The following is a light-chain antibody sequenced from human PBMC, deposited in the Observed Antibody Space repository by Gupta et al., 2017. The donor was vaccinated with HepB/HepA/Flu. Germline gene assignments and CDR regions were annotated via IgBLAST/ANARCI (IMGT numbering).Light chain of an antibody. J-gene: IGKJ3*01. CDR2: GAS. CDR3: QQYNSVPLT. Sequence: DIQMTQSPSSVSAYIRDRVTITCRASQGVGNSLAWYQQRAGNAPKLLLYGASTLQSGVPSRFSGSGSGTDFTLSISSLQPEDVAIYFCQQYNSVPLTFGPGTKVDLK. V-gene: IGKV1-27*01. CDR1: QGVGNS.